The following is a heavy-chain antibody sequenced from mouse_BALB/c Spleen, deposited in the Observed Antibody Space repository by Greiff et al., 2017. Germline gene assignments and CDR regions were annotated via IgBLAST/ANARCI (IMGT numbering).Heavy chain of an antibody. CDR3: TGGTVAY. J-gene: IGHJ3*01. D-gene: IGHD4-1*01. CDR2: IRLKSNNYAT. CDR1: GFTFSNYW. Sequence: EVKLEESGGGLVQPGGSMKLSCVASGFTFSNYWMNWVRQSPEKGLEWVAEIRLKSNNYATHYAESVKGRFTISRDDSKSSVYLQMNNLRAEDTGIYYCTGGTVAYWGQGTLVTVSA. V-gene: IGHV6-6*02.